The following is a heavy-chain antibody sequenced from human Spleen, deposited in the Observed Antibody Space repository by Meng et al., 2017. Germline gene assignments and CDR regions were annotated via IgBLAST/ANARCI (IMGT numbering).Heavy chain of an antibody. CDR3: ARDSSSWYYFDY. J-gene: IGHJ4*02. V-gene: IGHV3-30*01. Sequence: GESLKIPCAASGFTFSSYAMHWVRQAPGKGLEWVAVISYDGSNKYYADSVKGRFTISRDNSKNTLYLQMNSLRAEDTAVYYCARDSSSWYYFDYWGQGTLVTVSS. CDR1: GFTFSSYA. CDR2: ISYDGSNK. D-gene: IGHD6-13*01.